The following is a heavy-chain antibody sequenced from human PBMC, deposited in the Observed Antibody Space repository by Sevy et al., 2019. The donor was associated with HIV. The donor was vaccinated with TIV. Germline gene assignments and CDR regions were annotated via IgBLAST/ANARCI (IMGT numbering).Heavy chain of an antibody. D-gene: IGHD1-1*01. Sequence: ASVKVSCKGSGYTFTFYGMSWVRQAPGQGLEWIGWIDTNNGNTKYGLKFQDRVTMTTDTSTTTAYLEVRSLRPDDTAFYYCARGPLAKDYNWFDPWGQGTQVTVSS. CDR1: GYTFTFYG. J-gene: IGHJ5*02. CDR3: ARGPLAKDYNWFDP. CDR2: IDTNNGNT. V-gene: IGHV1-18*04.